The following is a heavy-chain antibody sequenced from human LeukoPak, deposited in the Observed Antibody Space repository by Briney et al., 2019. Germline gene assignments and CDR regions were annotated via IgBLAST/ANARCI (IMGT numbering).Heavy chain of an antibody. Sequence: PSETLSHTCTVSGGSISSYYWSWIRQPPGKGLEWIGYIYYSGSTNYNPSLKSRVTISVDTSKNQFSLKLSSVTAADTAVYYCAAGVYDSSGDYFDYWGQGTLVTVSS. CDR1: GGSISSYY. J-gene: IGHJ4*02. D-gene: IGHD3-22*01. CDR3: AAGVYDSSGDYFDY. CDR2: IYYSGST. V-gene: IGHV4-59*01.